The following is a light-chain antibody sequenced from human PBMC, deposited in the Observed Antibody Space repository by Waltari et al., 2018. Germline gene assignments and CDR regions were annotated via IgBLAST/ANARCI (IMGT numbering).Light chain of an antibody. V-gene: IGKV1-39*01. CDR2: AAS. CDR1: QSISSY. J-gene: IGKJ4*01. CDR3: QQSYSTHPT. Sequence: DIQMTQSPSSLSASVGDRVTITCRASQSISSYLNWYQQKPGKAPELLIYAASSLQSGVPSRFSGSGSGTDFTLTISSLQPEDFATYYCQQSYSTHPTFGGGTKVEIK.